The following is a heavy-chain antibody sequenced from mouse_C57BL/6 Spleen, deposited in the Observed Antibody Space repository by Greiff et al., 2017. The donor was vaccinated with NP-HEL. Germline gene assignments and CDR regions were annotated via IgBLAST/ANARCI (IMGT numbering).Heavy chain of an antibody. CDR2: IYPGSGST. J-gene: IGHJ1*03. CDR1: GYTFTSYW. Sequence: VQLQQSGAELVKPGASVKMSCKASGYTFTSYWITWVKQRPGQGLEWIGDIYPGSGSTNYNEKFKSKATLTVDTSSSTAYMQLSSRTSEDSAVYYCARRGGVSGYFDVWGTGTTVTVSS. V-gene: IGHV1-55*01. CDR3: ARRGGVSGYFDV.